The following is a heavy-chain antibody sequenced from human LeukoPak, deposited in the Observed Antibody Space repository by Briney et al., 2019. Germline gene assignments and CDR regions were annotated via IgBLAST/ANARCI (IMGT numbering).Heavy chain of an antibody. CDR3: AGDPGPVTTGWFDP. Sequence: ASVKVSCKASAYTFTGYYIHWVRQAPGQGLEWMGWINPNSGDTNYAQKFQGRVTMTRDTSISTAYMELSGLTSDDVAVYYCAGDPGPVTTGWFDPWGKGTTVTVSS. V-gene: IGHV1-2*02. J-gene: IGHJ6*04. CDR2: INPNSGDT. D-gene: IGHD4-17*01. CDR1: AYTFTGYY.